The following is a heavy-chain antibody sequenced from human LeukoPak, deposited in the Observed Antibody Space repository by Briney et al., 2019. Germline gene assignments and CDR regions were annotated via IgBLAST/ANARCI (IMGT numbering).Heavy chain of an antibody. J-gene: IGHJ4*02. CDR3: ARVRRWWANKHRFDY. CDR1: GGSISSGDYY. Sequence: PSQTLSLTCTVSGGSISSGDYYWSWIRQPPGKGLEWIGYIYYSGSTYYNPSLKSRVTISVDTSKNQFSLKLSSVTAADTAVYYCARVRRWWANKHRFDYWGQGTLVTVSS. CDR2: IYYSGST. D-gene: IGHD4-23*01. V-gene: IGHV4-30-4*01.